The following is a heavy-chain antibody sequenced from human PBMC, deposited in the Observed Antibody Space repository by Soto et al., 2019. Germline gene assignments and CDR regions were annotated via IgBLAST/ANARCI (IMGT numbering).Heavy chain of an antibody. CDR1: GYTFTSYG. J-gene: IGHJ4*02. Sequence: ASVKVSCKASGYTFTSYGISWVRQAPGQGLEWMGWISAYNGNTNYAQKLQGRVTMTTDTSTSTAYMELRSLRSDDTAVYYCARVFLYPNVKVVPAAPDYWGQGTLVTVSS. CDR2: ISAYNGNT. CDR3: ARVFLYPNVKVVPAAPDY. V-gene: IGHV1-18*01. D-gene: IGHD2-2*01.